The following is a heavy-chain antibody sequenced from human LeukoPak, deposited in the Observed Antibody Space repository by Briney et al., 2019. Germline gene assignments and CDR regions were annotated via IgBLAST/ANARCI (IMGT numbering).Heavy chain of an antibody. J-gene: IGHJ4*02. CDR3: ARGTTMIVVSSFCDFDY. D-gene: IGHD3-22*01. Sequence: ASVKVSCKATGGTFSSYAISWVRQAPGQGLEWMGWINTNTGNPTYAQGFTGRFVFSLDTSVSTAYLQISSLKAEDTAVYYCARGTTMIVVSSFCDFDYWGQGTLLTVSS. V-gene: IGHV7-4-1*02. CDR1: GGTFSSYA. CDR2: INTNTGNP.